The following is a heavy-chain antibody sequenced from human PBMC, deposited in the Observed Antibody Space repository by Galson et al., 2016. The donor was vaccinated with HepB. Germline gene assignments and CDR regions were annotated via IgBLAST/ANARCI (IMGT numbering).Heavy chain of an antibody. CDR3: AKVRWSSSFYGMDV. CDR1: GFTFSNHA. D-gene: IGHD6-13*01. CDR2: ISGSGDST. Sequence: SLRLSCAASGFTFSNHAMSWVRQAPGKGLEWVSGISGSGDSTYYADSVKGRFTISRDNSKNTLYLQMNSLRAEDTAVYYCAKVRWSSSFYGMDVWGQGTTVTVSS. V-gene: IGHV3-23*01. J-gene: IGHJ6*02.